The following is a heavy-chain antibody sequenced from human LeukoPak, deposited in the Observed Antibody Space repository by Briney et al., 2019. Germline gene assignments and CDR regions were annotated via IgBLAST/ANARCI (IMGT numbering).Heavy chain of an antibody. Sequence: GGSLRLSCVASGFTFSGYWMSWVRQAPGKGLEWVANIKQEGTEKHYVDSVKGRFTISRDNARNSLYLQMNSLRAEDTAVYYCARDWYYAFDFWGQGTMVTVSS. CDR3: ARDWYYAFDF. V-gene: IGHV3-7*01. CDR2: IKQEGTEK. J-gene: IGHJ3*01. CDR1: GFTFSGYW. D-gene: IGHD6-13*01.